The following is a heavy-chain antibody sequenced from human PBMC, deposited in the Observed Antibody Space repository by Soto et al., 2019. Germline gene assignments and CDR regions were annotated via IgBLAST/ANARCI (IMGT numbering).Heavy chain of an antibody. V-gene: IGHV3-23*01. CDR2: IVGSGQT. D-gene: IGHD2-21*01. Sequence: GGSLRLSCAASGFTLSTFAMMWVRQAPGKGLEWVSGIVGSGQTYHADSVTGRFTISKDDSKNTLYLQMNRLRAEDTAVYYCAKGAVYNDGLWLPESWGQGTLVTVSS. CDR1: GFTLSTFA. J-gene: IGHJ5*02. CDR3: AKGAVYNDGLWLPES.